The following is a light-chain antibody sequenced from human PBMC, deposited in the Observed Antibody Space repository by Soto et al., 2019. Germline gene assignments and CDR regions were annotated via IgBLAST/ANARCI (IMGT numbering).Light chain of an antibody. CDR1: SSNIGSKY. J-gene: IGLJ2*01. CDR2: RNN. Sequence: QAVVTQPHSASGTPGQRVTISCSGSSSNIGSKYVYWYQQLPGTAPKLLMYRNNQRPSGVPDRFSGSKSGTSASLAISGLRSEDEAVYHCAAWDSNLGGPAFGGGTKVTVL. CDR3: AAWDSNLGGPA. V-gene: IGLV1-47*01.